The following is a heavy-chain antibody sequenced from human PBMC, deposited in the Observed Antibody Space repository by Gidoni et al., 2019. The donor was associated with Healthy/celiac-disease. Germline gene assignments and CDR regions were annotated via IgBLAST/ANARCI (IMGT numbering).Heavy chain of an antibody. CDR2: IYYSGST. D-gene: IGHD4-17*01. CDR1: GGSISRGRYY. V-gene: IGHV4-31*03. Sequence: QVQLQESGPGLVKPSQTLSLTCPVSGGSISRGRYYWSLIRQPPGKGLEWIGYIYYSGSTYYNPSLKSRVTISVDTSKNQFSLKLSSVTAADTAVYYCARDTTVTTGLMNAFDIWGQGTMVTVSS. CDR3: ARDTTVTTGLMNAFDI. J-gene: IGHJ3*02.